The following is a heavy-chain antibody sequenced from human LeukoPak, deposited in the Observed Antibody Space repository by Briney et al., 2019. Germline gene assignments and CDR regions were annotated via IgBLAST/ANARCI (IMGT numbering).Heavy chain of an antibody. V-gene: IGHV4-38-2*02. CDR2: IYHSGST. Sequence: PSETLSLTCTVSGYSISSGYNWAWIRQPPGQGLEWIGSIYHSGSTYYNPSLKSRVTISVDTSKNQFSLKLSSVTAADTAVYYCARGQYLVYWGQGTLVTVSS. CDR1: GYSISSGYN. D-gene: IGHD2-2*01. CDR3: ARGQYLVY. J-gene: IGHJ4*02.